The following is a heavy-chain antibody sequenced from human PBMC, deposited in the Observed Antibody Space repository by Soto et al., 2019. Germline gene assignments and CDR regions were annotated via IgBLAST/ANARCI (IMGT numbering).Heavy chain of an antibody. CDR3: ATGKIGFYYGMDV. CDR1: GLTFSDHY. CDR2: ISSSGSTI. Sequence: QVQLVECGGGLVEPGGSLRLSCAASGLTFSDHYMNWIRQAPGKGLEWVSYISSSGSTIYNADSVKGRFTISRDNAKNALYLQMNSLRAEDTAVYYCATGKIGFYYGMDVWGQGTTVAVSS. V-gene: IGHV3-11*01. J-gene: IGHJ6*02.